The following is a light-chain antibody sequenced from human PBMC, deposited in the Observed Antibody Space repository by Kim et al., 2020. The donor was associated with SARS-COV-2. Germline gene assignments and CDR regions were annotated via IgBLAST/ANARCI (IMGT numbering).Light chain of an antibody. V-gene: IGKV1-17*03. CDR2: AAS. CDR3: LQHYNYPWT. CDR1: QGIRKF. J-gene: IGKJ1*01. Sequence: ASVGDRVTITCRASQGIRKFLGWFQQNPGKAPERLMYAASSLQSGVPSRFSGSGSGTEFTLTINSLQPEDFATYFCLQHYNYPWTFGQGTKVDIK.